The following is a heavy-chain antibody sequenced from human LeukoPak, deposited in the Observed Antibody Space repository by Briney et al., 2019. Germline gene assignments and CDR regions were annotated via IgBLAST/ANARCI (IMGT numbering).Heavy chain of an antibody. V-gene: IGHV1-69*05. J-gene: IGHJ4*02. D-gene: IGHD4-17*01. CDR3: ARVTQTDYDFDY. CDR2: IIPIFGTA. Sequence: SVKVSCKASGGTFSSYAISWVRQAPGQGLEWMGGIIPIFGTANYAQKFQGRVTMTTDTSTSTAYMELRSLRSDDTAVYYCARVTQTDYDFDYWGQGTLVTVSS. CDR1: GGTFSSYA.